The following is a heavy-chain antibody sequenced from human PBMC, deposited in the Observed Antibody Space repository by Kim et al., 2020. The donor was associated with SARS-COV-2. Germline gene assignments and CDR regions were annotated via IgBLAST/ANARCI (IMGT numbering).Heavy chain of an antibody. D-gene: IGHD2-21*01. V-gene: IGHV5-51*01. CDR3: ARQKLPVLAPYGMDV. J-gene: IGHJ6*02. Sequence: PSFQGQVTISADKSISTAYLQWSSLKASDTAMYYCARQKLPVLAPYGMDVWGQGTTVTVSS.